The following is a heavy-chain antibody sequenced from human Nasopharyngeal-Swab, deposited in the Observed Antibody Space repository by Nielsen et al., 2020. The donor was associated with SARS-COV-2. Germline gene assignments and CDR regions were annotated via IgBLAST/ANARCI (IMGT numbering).Heavy chain of an antibody. D-gene: IGHD3-10*01. J-gene: IGHJ4*02. CDR2: IYYSGST. V-gene: IGHV4-39*07. Sequence: SETLSLTCTVSGGSMRSYYWNWIRQPPGKGLEWIGSIYYSGSTYYNPSLKSRVTISVDTSKNQFSLKLSSVTAADTAVYYCARAAPTMVDYWGQGTLVTVSS. CDR3: ARAAPTMVDY. CDR1: GGSMRSYY.